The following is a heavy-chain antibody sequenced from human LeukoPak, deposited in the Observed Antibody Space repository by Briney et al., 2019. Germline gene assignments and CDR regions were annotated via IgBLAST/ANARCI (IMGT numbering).Heavy chain of an antibody. CDR2: IYTSGST. Sequence: KPSETLSLTCTVSGGSMSSYYWNWIRQPAGKGLEWIGRIYTSGSTNYNPSLKSRVTISVDTSKNQFSLKLSSVTAADTAVYYCARGYCSSTSCYIYYFDYWGQGTLVTVSS. CDR1: GGSMSSYY. CDR3: ARGYCSSTSCYIYYFDY. V-gene: IGHV4-4*07. D-gene: IGHD2-2*01. J-gene: IGHJ4*02.